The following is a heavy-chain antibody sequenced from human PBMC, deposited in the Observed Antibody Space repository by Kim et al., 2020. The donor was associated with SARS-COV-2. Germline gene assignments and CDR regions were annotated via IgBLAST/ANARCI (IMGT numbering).Heavy chain of an antibody. J-gene: IGHJ5*02. D-gene: IGHD4-17*01. Sequence: ASVKVSCKVSGYTLTELSMHWVRQAPGKGLEWMGGFDPEDGETIYAQKFQGRVTMTEDTSTDTAYMELSSLRSEDTAVYYCATAPPVTTSTWFDPWGQGTLVTVSS. CDR1: GYTLTELS. V-gene: IGHV1-24*01. CDR2: FDPEDGET. CDR3: ATAPPVTTSTWFDP.